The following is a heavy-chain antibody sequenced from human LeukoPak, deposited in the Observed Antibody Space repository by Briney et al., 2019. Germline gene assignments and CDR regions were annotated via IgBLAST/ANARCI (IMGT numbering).Heavy chain of an antibody. V-gene: IGHV3-33*01. CDR3: VRGVGVSRFNYFDP. J-gene: IGHJ5*02. D-gene: IGHD6-13*01. Sequence: GGSLRLSCAPSGFTFSSFGMHGVRQAPGKGLGWGAVIWYDASNKYYADSVKGRFTISRDNSKNTLFLQMNSLRDDDTAVYYCVRGVGVSRFNYFDPWGQGTLVIVSS. CDR2: IWYDASNK. CDR1: GFTFSSFG.